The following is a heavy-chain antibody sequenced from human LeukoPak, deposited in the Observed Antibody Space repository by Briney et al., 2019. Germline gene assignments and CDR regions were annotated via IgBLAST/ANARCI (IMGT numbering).Heavy chain of an antibody. CDR2: INPNSGGT. CDR3: ARGIDSEDGVVVVPAAIPPEWGI. CDR1: GYTFIDFH. J-gene: IGHJ4*02. V-gene: IGHV1-2*02. Sequence: GASVKVSCKASGYTFIDFHMHWVRRAPGQGLEWMGWINPNSGGTNYAQKFQGRVTMTRDTSISTAYMELSRLRSDDTAVYYCARGIDSEDGVVVVPAAIPPEWGIWGQGTLVTVSS. D-gene: IGHD2-2*02.